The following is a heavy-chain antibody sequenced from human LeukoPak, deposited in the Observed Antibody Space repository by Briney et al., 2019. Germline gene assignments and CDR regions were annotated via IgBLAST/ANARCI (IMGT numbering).Heavy chain of an antibody. CDR2: LYSGSDT. Sequence: PGGSLRLSCAASGFAVSTNYMNWVRQAPGRGLEWVSILYSGSDTYYADSVKGRFTISRDSSKNILSLQMNNLRVEDTAVYYCARVGDHFHWYLDLWGRGTRVTVSS. CDR1: GFAVSTNY. D-gene: IGHD3-3*02. V-gene: IGHV3-53*01. J-gene: IGHJ2*01. CDR3: ARVGDHFHWYLDL.